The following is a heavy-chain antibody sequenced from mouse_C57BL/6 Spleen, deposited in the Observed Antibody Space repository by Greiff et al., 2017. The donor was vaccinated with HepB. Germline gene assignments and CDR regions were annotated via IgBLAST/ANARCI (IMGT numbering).Heavy chain of an antibody. V-gene: IGHV1-59*01. CDR2: IDPSDSYT. CDR3: ARGSNSFDY. J-gene: IGHJ2*01. Sequence: QVQLQQSGAELVRPGTSVKLSCKASGYTFTSYWMHWVKQRPGQGLEWIGVIDPSDSYTNYNQKFKGKATLTVDPSSSTAYMQLSSLTSEDSAVYYCARGSNSFDYWGQGTTLTVSS. D-gene: IGHD6-1*01. CDR1: GYTFTSYW.